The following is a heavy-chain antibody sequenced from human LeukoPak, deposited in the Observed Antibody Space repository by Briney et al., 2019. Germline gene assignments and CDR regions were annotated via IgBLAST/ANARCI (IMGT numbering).Heavy chain of an antibody. CDR2: IIPILGIA. J-gene: IGHJ4*02. CDR1: GGTFSSYA. D-gene: IGHD4-17*01. V-gene: IGHV1-69*04. Sequence: ASVKVSCKASGGTFSSYAISWVRQAPGQGLEWMGRIIPILGIANYAQKFQGRVTITADKSTSTAYMELSSLRSEDTAVYYCAREGYGDCVGKFDYWGQGTLVTVSS. CDR3: AREGYGDCVGKFDY.